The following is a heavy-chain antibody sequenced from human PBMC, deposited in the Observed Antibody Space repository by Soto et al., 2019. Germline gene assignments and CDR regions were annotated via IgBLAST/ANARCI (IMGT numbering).Heavy chain of an antibody. CDR1: GGSITGGDCY. V-gene: IGHV4-61*08. J-gene: IGHJ4*02. CDR2: MYYGGNT. Sequence: SETLSLTCTVSGGSITGGDCYWSWIRQPPGKGLEWIGNMYYGGNTRYNPSLQSRITMSIDTSKNQFSLNLRSVTAADTAVYYCARHVGKWGFDYWGQGALVTVS. D-gene: IGHD1-26*01. CDR3: ARHVGKWGFDY.